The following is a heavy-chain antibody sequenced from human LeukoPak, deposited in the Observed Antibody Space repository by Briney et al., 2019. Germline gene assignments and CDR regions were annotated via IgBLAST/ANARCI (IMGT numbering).Heavy chain of an antibody. J-gene: IGHJ3*02. CDR3: ARITYYYDSSGYYYAYDAFDI. CDR1: GFTVSSNY. V-gene: IGHV3-53*01. CDR2: IYSGGST. D-gene: IGHD3-22*01. Sequence: GGSMRLSCAASGFTVSSNYMSWVRQAPGKGLEWVSVIYSGGSTYYADSVKGRFTISRDNSKNTLYLQMNSLRAEDTAVYYCARITYYYDSSGYYYAYDAFDIWGQGTMVTVSS.